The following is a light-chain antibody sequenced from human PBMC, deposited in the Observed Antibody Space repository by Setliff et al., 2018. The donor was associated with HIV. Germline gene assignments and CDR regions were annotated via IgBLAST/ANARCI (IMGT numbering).Light chain of an antibody. J-gene: IGLJ1*01. CDR1: SSNVGTGFG. CDR3: QSYDSRLNGYV. Sequence: QSVLTQPPSVSGAPGQRVTIYCSGSSSNVGTGFGVQWYQQFPGAAPKLLIHETNSRPSEVPVRFSGSKSGASASLAINGLEPEDEADYYCQSYDSRLNGYVFGSGTKVTVL. V-gene: IGLV1-40*01. CDR2: ETN.